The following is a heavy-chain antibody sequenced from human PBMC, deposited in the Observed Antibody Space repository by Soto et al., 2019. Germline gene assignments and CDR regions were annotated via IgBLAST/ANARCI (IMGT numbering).Heavy chain of an antibody. J-gene: IGHJ4*02. CDR1: GFTFSSYA. CDR2: ISGSGGNT. Sequence: HPGGSLRLSCAASGFTFSSYAMSWVRQAPGKGLEWVSAISGSGGNTYYADSVKGRFTISRDNSKNTLYLQMNSLRAEDTAVYYSAKDSVAYSSSWSYFDYWGQGTLVTVSS. CDR3: AKDSVAYSSSWSYFDY. V-gene: IGHV3-23*01. D-gene: IGHD6-13*01.